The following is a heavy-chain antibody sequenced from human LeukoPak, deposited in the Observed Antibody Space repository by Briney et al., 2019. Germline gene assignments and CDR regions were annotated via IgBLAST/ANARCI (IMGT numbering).Heavy chain of an antibody. V-gene: IGHV4-39*07. CDR1: GGSVSSSNHH. J-gene: IGHJ5*02. Sequence: SETLSLTCNVSGGSVSSSNHHWAWIRQSPGMGLEWVGTFFSTGRTSQNPDPSLKGRVTLSVDTSKNQFSLKLSSVTAADTAVYYCARDDGSSSWFNWFDPWGQGTLVTVSS. CDR3: ARDDGSSSWFNWFDP. D-gene: IGHD6-13*01. CDR2: FFSTGRT.